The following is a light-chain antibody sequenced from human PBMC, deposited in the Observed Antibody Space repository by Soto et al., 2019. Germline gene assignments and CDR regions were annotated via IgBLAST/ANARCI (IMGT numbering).Light chain of an antibody. V-gene: IGKV1-39*01. CDR2: HAS. Sequence: DIQMTQSPSSLSASVGDRVTITCRASQSISSYLNWYQQKPGKAPKLLIYHASNLESGVPSRISGSGSGTGFTLTINNLQPEDFASYFCQESYSTPLTFGGGTKVDIK. CDR3: QESYSTPLT. J-gene: IGKJ4*01. CDR1: QSISSY.